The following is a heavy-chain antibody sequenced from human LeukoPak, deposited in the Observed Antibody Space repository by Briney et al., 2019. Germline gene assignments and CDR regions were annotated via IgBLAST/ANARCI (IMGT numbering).Heavy chain of an antibody. CDR1: GFTFSSYW. CDR2: IKQDGSEK. V-gene: IGHV3-7*03. Sequence: GGSLRLSCAASGFTFSSYWMSWVRQAPGKGLEWVANIKQDGSEKYYEDSVKGRFTISRDNAKNSLYLQMNSLRAEDTAVYFCAKRGVVIRVILVGFHKEAYYFDSWGQGALVIVSS. J-gene: IGHJ4*02. D-gene: IGHD3-22*01. CDR3: AKRGVVIRVILVGFHKEAYYFDS.